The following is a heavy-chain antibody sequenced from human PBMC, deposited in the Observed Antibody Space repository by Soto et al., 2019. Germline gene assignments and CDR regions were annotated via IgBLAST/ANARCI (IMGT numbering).Heavy chain of an antibody. J-gene: IGHJ6*02. CDR1: GGSVSSGSYY. Sequence: QVQLQESGPGLVKPSETLSLTCTVSGGSVSSGSYYWSWIRQPPGKGLEWIGYIYYSGSTNYNPSLKRRVTISVVPSKNPFSLKLLSVTAADTAVYYCARVGYSYGSYYDSGMDVWGQGTTVTVSS. CDR2: IYYSGST. CDR3: ARVGYSYGSYYDSGMDV. D-gene: IGHD5-18*01. V-gene: IGHV4-61*01.